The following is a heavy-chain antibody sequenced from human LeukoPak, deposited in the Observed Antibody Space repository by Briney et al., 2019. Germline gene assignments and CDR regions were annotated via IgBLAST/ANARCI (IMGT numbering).Heavy chain of an antibody. V-gene: IGHV3-23*01. CDR1: GFTFSSYA. Sequence: GGSLRLSCAASGFTFSSYAMSWVRQAPGKGLEWFSTISAGDGSTFYADSVKGRFTISRDNFKNTLYLQMNSLRAEDTALYYCAKDPLGYCSGGSCFHYFDFWGQGTLVPVSS. CDR2: ISAGDGST. D-gene: IGHD2-15*01. J-gene: IGHJ4*02. CDR3: AKDPLGYCSGGSCFHYFDF.